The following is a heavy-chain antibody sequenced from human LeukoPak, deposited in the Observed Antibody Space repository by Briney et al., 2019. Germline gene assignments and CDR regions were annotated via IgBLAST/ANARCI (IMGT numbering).Heavy chain of an antibody. Sequence: ASVKVSCKASGYTFSSHYIHWVRLVPGQGLEWMGIINPSGGSTSYAQKFQGRVTMTRDTSTSTVYIELSSLRSEDTAVYYCARETRDYGGNSGLDYWGQGTLVTVSS. CDR2: INPSGGST. CDR1: GYTFSSHY. CDR3: ARETRDYGGNSGLDY. J-gene: IGHJ4*02. D-gene: IGHD4-23*01. V-gene: IGHV1-46*01.